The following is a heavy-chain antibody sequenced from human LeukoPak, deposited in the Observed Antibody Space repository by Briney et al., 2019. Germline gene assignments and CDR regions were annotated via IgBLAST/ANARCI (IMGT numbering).Heavy chain of an antibody. CDR1: GLTVSTNY. D-gene: IGHD1-26*01. CDR3: TRGPVGGFDA. Sequence: GGSLRLSCSASGLTVSTNYLTWVRQAPGKGLEWVSVIYSGGNTYYADSVKGRFTISRDNSKNTLYLQMNSLRADDTAAYYCTRGPVGGFDAWGQGTLVTVSS. J-gene: IGHJ5*02. V-gene: IGHV3-53*01. CDR2: IYSGGNT.